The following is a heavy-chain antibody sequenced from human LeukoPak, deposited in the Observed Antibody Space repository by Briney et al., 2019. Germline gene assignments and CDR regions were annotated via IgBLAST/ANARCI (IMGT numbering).Heavy chain of an antibody. Sequence: GGSLRLSRAASGFIVSSNYMSWVRQAPGKGLEWVSVIYSGGSTYYANSVKGRFTISRDNSKNTLYLQMNSLRAEDTAIYYCAKAYGTNGYYQLPIDFWGQGTLVTVSS. CDR3: AKAYGTNGYYQLPIDF. CDR1: GFIVSSNY. J-gene: IGHJ4*02. D-gene: IGHD3-22*01. V-gene: IGHV3-53*01. CDR2: IYSGGST.